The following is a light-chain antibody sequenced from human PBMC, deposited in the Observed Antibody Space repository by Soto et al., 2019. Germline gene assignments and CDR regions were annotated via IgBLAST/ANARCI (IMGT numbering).Light chain of an antibody. CDR3: QQYNSYPYT. Sequence: DIQMTQSPSPLSASVGDRVTITCRASQSISSWLAWYQQKPGKAPKLLIYDASSLESGVPSRFSGSGSETEFTLTISSLQPDDLATYDCQQYNSYPYTFGQGTKLEIK. CDR2: DAS. V-gene: IGKV1-5*01. CDR1: QSISSW. J-gene: IGKJ2*01.